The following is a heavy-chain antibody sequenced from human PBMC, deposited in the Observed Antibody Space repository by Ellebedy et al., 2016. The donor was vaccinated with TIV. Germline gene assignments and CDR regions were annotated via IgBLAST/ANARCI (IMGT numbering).Heavy chain of an antibody. J-gene: IGHJ6*02. V-gene: IGHV3-7*03. Sequence: GESLKISCAGSGFTLSDYWMTWVRQAPGKGLEWLANIKNDGTEKFYVDSMKGRFTISRDNAKESLYLQMNSLRAEDTAVYYCARGNYGLDVWGQGTTVTVSS. CDR2: IKNDGTEK. CDR1: GFTLSDYW. CDR3: ARGNYGLDV.